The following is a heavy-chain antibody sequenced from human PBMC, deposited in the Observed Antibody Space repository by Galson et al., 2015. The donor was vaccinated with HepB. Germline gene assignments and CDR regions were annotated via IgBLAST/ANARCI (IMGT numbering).Heavy chain of an antibody. V-gene: IGHV1-18*01. CDR1: GYTFTSYG. CDR2: ISAYNGNA. J-gene: IGHJ5*02. CDR3: ARENDYDSYNWFDP. Sequence: SVKVSCKASGYTFTSYGISWVRQAPGQGLEWMGWISAYNGNANYAQKLQGRVTMTTDTSTSTAYMELRSLRSDDTAVYYCARENDYDSYNWFDPWGQGTLVTVSS. D-gene: IGHD3-16*01.